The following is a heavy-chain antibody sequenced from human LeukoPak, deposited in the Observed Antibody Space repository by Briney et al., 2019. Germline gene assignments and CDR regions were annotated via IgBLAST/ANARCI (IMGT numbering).Heavy chain of an antibody. CDR1: GFTFNTYG. CDR3: ASGELDSLYYFDY. Sequence: GGSLRLSCAASGFTFNTYGMSWVRQAPGKGLVWVSRIHGDGISTTYADSVKGRFTISRDNAKNTLYLQMNSLRAEDTAVYFCASGELDSLYYFDYWGQGTLVTVSS. V-gene: IGHV3-74*01. D-gene: IGHD1-1*01. J-gene: IGHJ4*02. CDR2: IHGDGIST.